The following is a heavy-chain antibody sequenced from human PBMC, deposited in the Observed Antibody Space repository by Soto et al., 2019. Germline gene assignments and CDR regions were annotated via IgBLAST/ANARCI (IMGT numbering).Heavy chain of an antibody. Sequence: GASVKVSCKASAYTFTSYDINWVRQATGQGLEWMGWMNPNSGNTGYAQKFQGRVTMTRNTSISTAYMELSSLRSEDTAVYYCARGRHDSSGYYYDYWGQGTLVTVSS. V-gene: IGHV1-8*01. CDR1: AYTFTSYD. CDR3: ARGRHDSSGYYYDY. CDR2: MNPNSGNT. J-gene: IGHJ4*02. D-gene: IGHD3-22*01.